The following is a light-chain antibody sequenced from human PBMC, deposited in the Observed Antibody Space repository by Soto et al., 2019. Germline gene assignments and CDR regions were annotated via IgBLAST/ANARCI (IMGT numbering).Light chain of an antibody. CDR3: QQYNSYPIT. J-gene: IGKJ5*01. CDR2: DAS. CDR1: QSLSTR. V-gene: IGKV1-5*01. Sequence: DIQMTQYTSTLSASVGDRVTITCRASQSLSTRLAWYQHKPGKAPKLLIYDASSLESGVPSRFSGSGSGTEFTLTISSLQPDDFATYYCQQYNSYPITFGQGTRLEIK.